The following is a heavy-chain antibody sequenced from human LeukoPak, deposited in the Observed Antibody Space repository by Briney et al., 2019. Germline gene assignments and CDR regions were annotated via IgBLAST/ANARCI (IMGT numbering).Heavy chain of an antibody. V-gene: IGHV3-74*01. D-gene: IGHD1-1*01. J-gene: IGHJ1*01. CDR1: GFTFSLSW. CDR3: VRGAGPGTPFD. Sequence: GGSLRLSCAASGFTFSLSWMHWVRQAPGKGLEWVPSINYDARSRTYADSVKGRLTISRDNAENTLFLQMNSLRVEDSAIYSCVRGAGPGTPFDWGQGILVTVSS. CDR2: INYDARSR.